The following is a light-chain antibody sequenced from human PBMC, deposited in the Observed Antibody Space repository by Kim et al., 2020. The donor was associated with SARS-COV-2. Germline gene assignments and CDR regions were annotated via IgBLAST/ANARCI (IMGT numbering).Light chain of an antibody. Sequence: GAPVIISCTRTTADIANDYVQWCQQRPGSAPTTVIYEDDVRPSGVPDRFSASIDSSTNSASLTISGLQTEDEADYYCQSYNSTHQIFGGGTKLTVL. V-gene: IGLV6-57*03. CDR2: EDD. J-gene: IGLJ2*01. CDR1: TADIANDY. CDR3: QSYNSTHQI.